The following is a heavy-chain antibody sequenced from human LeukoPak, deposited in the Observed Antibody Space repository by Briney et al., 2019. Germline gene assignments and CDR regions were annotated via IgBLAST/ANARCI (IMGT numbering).Heavy chain of an antibody. V-gene: IGHV4-59*08. CDR2: IYYSGST. CDR3: AVHSGRRGFDY. J-gene: IGHJ4*02. Sequence: SETLSLTCTVSGGSISSYYWSWIRQPPGKGLEWIGYIYYSGSTNYNPSLKSRVTISVDTSKNQFSLKLSSVTAADTAVYYCAVHSGRRGFDYWGQGTLVTVSS. D-gene: IGHD6-25*01. CDR1: GGSISSYY.